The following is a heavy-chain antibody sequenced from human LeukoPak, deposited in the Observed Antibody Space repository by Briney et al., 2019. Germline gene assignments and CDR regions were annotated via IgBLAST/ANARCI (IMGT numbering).Heavy chain of an antibody. CDR1: GFTFSSYS. J-gene: IGHJ4*02. V-gene: IGHV3-48*04. CDR2: ISSSGSTI. Sequence: GGSLRLSCAASGFTFSSYSMNWVRQAPGKGLEWVSYISSSGSTIFYADSVKGRFTISRDNAKNSLYLQMNSLRAEDTAVYYCARRGIQLWPHDDYWGQGTLVTVSS. CDR3: ARRGIQLWPHDDY. D-gene: IGHD5-18*01.